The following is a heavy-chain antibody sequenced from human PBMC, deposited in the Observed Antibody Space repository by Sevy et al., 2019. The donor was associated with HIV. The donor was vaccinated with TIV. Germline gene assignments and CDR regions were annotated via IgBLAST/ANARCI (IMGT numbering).Heavy chain of an antibody. V-gene: IGHV1-2*02. Sequence: ASVKVSCKASGYTFTGYYMHWVRQAPGQGLEWMGWINPYSGGTNYAQKFQGRVTMTRDTSISTAYMELSSLRSDDTAVYYCARDPEYYDFWSGYYTGWFDPWGQRTLVTVSS. CDR2: INPYSGGT. J-gene: IGHJ5*02. D-gene: IGHD3-3*01. CDR1: GYTFTGYY. CDR3: ARDPEYYDFWSGYYTGWFDP.